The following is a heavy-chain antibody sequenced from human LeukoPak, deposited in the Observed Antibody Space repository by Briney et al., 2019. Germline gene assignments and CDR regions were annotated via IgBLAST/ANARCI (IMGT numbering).Heavy chain of an antibody. Sequence: GASVKVSCKASGYTFTSYAMNWVRQAPGQGLEWMGWINTNTGNPTYAQGFTGRFVFSLDTSVSTAYLQISSLKAEDTAVYYCARVLRLGTMIVEAGAFDIWGQGTMVTVSS. V-gene: IGHV7-4-1*02. CDR3: ARVLRLGTMIVEAGAFDI. CDR2: INTNTGNP. J-gene: IGHJ3*02. D-gene: IGHD3-22*01. CDR1: GYTFTSYA.